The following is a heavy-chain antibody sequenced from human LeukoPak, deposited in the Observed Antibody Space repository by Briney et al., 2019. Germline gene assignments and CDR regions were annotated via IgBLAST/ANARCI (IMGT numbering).Heavy chain of an antibody. CDR2: IRYDGSNK. CDR3: AKGYSSGWSPFDY. CDR1: GFTFSSYG. Sequence: GGSLRLSCAASGFTFSSYGMHWVRQAPGKGLEWVAFIRYDGSNKYYADSVKGRFTISRDNSKNTLYLQMNSLRADDTAIYYCAKGYSSGWSPFDYCGQGTLVTVSS. D-gene: IGHD6-19*01. V-gene: IGHV3-30*02. J-gene: IGHJ4*02.